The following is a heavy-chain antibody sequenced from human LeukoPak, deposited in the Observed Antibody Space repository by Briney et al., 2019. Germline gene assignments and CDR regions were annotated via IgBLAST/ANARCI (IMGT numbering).Heavy chain of an antibody. CDR2: ISAYNGYT. D-gene: IGHD4-23*01. CDR3: ARDKAVTTEVTQHFQH. J-gene: IGHJ1*01. CDR1: GYTFTSNG. Sequence: ASVKVSCKASGYTFTSNGISWVRQAPGQGLEWMGWISAYNGYTDYAQKLQFRVTMTTDTSTSTAYMELRSLRSDDTAVYYCARDKAVTTEVTQHFQHWGQGTLVTVSS. V-gene: IGHV1-18*01.